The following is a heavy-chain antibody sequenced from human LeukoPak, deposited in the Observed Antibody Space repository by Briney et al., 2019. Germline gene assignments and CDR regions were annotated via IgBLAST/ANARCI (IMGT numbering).Heavy chain of an antibody. CDR1: GFTFSSYG. D-gene: IGHD2-21*02. CDR2: ISGSGGST. V-gene: IGHV3-23*01. J-gene: IGHJ2*01. Sequence: GRSLRLSCAASGFTFSSYGMHWVRQAPGKGLEWVSAISGSGGSTYYADSVKGRFTISRDNSKNTLYLQMNSLRAEDTAVYYCARLRGGGDASGYFDLWGRGTLVTVSS. CDR3: ARLRGGGDASGYFDL.